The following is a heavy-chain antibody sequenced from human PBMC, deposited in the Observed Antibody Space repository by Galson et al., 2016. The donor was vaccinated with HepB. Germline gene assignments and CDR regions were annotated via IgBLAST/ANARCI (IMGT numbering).Heavy chain of an antibody. CDR1: GFTFSAYW. V-gene: IGHV3-7*01. CDR3: ANTLYQTPQGY. Sequence: SLRLSCAASGFTFSAYWMIWVRQAPGKGLEWVASISQDGSEESYVDSVKGRFIISRDNARNSLHLQMNSLTVEDTALYYCANTLYQTPQGYWGHGTLVTVSS. CDR2: ISQDGSEE. J-gene: IGHJ4*01. D-gene: IGHD2-2*01.